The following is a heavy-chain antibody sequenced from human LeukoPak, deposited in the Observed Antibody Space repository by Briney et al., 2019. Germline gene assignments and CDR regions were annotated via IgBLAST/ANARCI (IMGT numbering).Heavy chain of an antibody. CDR3: ARDRPYYDILTGYVYFDY. D-gene: IGHD3-9*01. Sequence: AASVKVSCKASGYTFSDYGVSWVRQAPGQGLEWMGRISAYNGNTNYLQKFQGRVTMTTDTSTSTAYMELRSLRSDDTAVYYCARDRPYYDILTGYVYFDYWGQGTLVTVSS. CDR2: ISAYNGNT. J-gene: IGHJ4*02. V-gene: IGHV1-18*01. CDR1: GYTFSDYG.